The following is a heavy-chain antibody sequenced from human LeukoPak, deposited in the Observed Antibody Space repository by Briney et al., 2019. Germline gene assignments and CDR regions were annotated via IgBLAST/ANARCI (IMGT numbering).Heavy chain of an antibody. CDR1: GFTFSSYA. CDR3: ARAGRDGSPIDY. J-gene: IGHJ4*02. Sequence: GGALRLSCAASGFTFSSYAMSCVRQAPGKGLEWVSAISGSGGSTYYADSVKGRFTISRDNSKNTVYLQMNSLRAEDTAVYYCARAGRDGSPIDYWGQGTLVTVSS. D-gene: IGHD5-24*01. CDR2: ISGSGGST. V-gene: IGHV3-23*01.